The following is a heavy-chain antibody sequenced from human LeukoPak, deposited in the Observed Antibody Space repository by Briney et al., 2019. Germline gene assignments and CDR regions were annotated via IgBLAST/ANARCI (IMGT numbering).Heavy chain of an antibody. J-gene: IGHJ4*02. CDR2: INPNSGGT. CDR3: ARGYCSGDCFTLFDY. CDR1: GYMFTGYY. D-gene: IGHD2-21*02. Sequence: ASVKVSCKASGYMFTGYYMHWVRQAPGQGLEWMGWINPNSGGTNYAQKFQGRVTMTRDTSISTAYMELSSLRSDDTAVYYCARGYCSGDCFTLFDYWGQGTVVTVSS. V-gene: IGHV1-2*02.